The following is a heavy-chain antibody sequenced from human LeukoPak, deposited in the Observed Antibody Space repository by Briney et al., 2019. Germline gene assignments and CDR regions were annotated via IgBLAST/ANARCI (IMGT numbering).Heavy chain of an antibody. CDR2: IIPIFGTA. Sequence: SVKVSCKASGGTFSSYAISWVRQAPGQGLEWMGGIIPIFGTANYAQKFQGRVTITTDESTSTAYMELSSLRSEGTAVYYCASGETTVTTSTDWYFDLWGRGTLVTVSS. D-gene: IGHD4-17*01. CDR1: GGTFSSYA. CDR3: ASGETTVTTSTDWYFDL. V-gene: IGHV1-69*05. J-gene: IGHJ2*01.